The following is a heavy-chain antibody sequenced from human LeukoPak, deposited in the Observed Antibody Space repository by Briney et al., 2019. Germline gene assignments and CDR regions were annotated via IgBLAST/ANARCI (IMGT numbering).Heavy chain of an antibody. CDR2: INHSGST. Sequence: SETLSLTCTVSGGSISSGGYYWSWIRQHPGKGLEWIGEINHSGSTNYNPPLKSRVTISVDTSKNQFSLKLSSVTAADTAVYYCARGRPRYCSGGSCYLIDYWGQGTLVTVSS. V-gene: IGHV4-31*03. CDR3: ARGRPRYCSGGSCYLIDY. J-gene: IGHJ4*02. CDR1: GGSISSGGYY. D-gene: IGHD2-15*01.